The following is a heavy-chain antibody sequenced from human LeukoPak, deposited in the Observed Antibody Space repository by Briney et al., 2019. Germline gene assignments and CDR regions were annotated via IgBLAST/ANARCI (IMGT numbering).Heavy chain of an antibody. Sequence: SETLSLTCTVSGGSMSNYYWSWIRQSPGKGLEWIGYMFYSGSPKYNPSLKSRVTISVDTSKNQFSLKVSTVTAADTAMYYCARMGQQLILSTNWFDPWGQGALVTVSS. V-gene: IGHV4-59*01. D-gene: IGHD4-11*01. CDR3: ARMGQQLILSTNWFDP. CDR1: GGSMSNYY. CDR2: MFYSGSP. J-gene: IGHJ5*02.